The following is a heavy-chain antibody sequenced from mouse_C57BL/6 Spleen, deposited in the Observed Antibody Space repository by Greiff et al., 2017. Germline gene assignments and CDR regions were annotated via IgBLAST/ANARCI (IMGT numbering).Heavy chain of an antibody. D-gene: IGHD1-1*01. CDR3: ARYPDYYGSSYGYFDV. J-gene: IGHJ1*03. V-gene: IGHV5-4*01. Sequence: DVQLVESGGGLVKPGGSLKLSCAASGFTFSSYAMSWVRQTPEKRLEWVATISDGGSYTYYPENVKGRFTISRDNAKNNLYLQMSHLKSEDTAMYYCARYPDYYGSSYGYFDVRGTGTTVTVSS. CDR2: ISDGGSYT. CDR1: GFTFSSYA.